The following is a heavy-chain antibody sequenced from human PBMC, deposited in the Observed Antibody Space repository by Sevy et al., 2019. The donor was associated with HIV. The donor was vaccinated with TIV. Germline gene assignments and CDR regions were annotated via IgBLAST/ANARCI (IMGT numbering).Heavy chain of an antibody. D-gene: IGHD3-10*01. CDR3: ARGWFGDPYYYYYYMDV. Sequence: ASVKVSCKASGYTFTSYGISWVRQAPGQGLEWMGWISAYNGNTHYAQKLQGRVTMTTDTSTSTAYMELRSLRSDDTAVYYCARGWFGDPYYYYYYMDVWGKGTTVTVSS. V-gene: IGHV1-18*04. CDR1: GYTFTSYG. CDR2: ISAYNGNT. J-gene: IGHJ6*03.